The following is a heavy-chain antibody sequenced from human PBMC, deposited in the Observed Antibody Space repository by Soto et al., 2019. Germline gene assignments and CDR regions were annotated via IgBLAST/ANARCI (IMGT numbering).Heavy chain of an antibody. CDR2: INAGNGNT. Sequence: XSVKVSCKASGYTFTSYAMHWVRQAPGQRLEWMGWINAGNGNTKYSQNFQGRVTITRDTSASTAYMELSSLRSEDTAVYYCARDPWLSSAFDIWGQGTMVTVSS. V-gene: IGHV1-3*01. J-gene: IGHJ3*02. CDR1: GYTFTSYA. D-gene: IGHD3-10*01. CDR3: ARDPWLSSAFDI.